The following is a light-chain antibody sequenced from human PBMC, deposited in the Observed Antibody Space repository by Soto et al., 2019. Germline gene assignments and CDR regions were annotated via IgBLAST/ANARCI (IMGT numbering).Light chain of an antibody. J-gene: IGLJ3*02. CDR3: TSYTSSGTLV. CDR2: EIH. V-gene: IGLV2-14*01. Sequence: QSALTQPASVSGSPGQSITISCTGTSGEVGRDHYVSWYRQHPGRAPKLIIYEIHNRPSGVSHRFSGSKSGNKASLTIPGLLAEDEADYYCTSYTSSGTLVFGGGTKLTVL. CDR1: SGEVGRDHY.